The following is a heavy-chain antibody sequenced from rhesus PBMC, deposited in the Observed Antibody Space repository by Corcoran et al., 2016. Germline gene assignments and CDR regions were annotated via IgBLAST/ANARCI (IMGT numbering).Heavy chain of an antibody. CDR2: IKGNSGTT. J-gene: IGHJ6*01. CDR3: ARDMRCSGTYCNVPYYGLDS. V-gene: IGHV4-80*01. CDR1: GASIIDNW. D-gene: IGHD2-27*01. Sequence: QVQLQESGPGLVKPSETLSLTCTVSGASIIDNWWSWMSRPPGKGPEWRGGIKGNSGTTNYNPSLKSRVAISKDASKKQFSLKVTSVTAADTAVYYCARDMRCSGTYCNVPYYGLDSWGQGVVVTVSS.